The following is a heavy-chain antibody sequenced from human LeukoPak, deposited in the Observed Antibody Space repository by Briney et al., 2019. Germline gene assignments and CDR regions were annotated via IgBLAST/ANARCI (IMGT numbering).Heavy chain of an antibody. Sequence: SETLSLTCAVCGGSFSGYYWSWIRQPPGKGLEWIGEINHSGSTNYNPSLKSRDPISADTSKNQFSLKLSSVTAADTAVYYCARGSSAVAYYYGSGSYSLFGYWGQGTLVTVSS. CDR1: GGSFSGYY. CDR3: ARGSSAVAYYYGSGSYSLFGY. CDR2: INHSGST. D-gene: IGHD3-10*01. V-gene: IGHV4-34*01. J-gene: IGHJ4*02.